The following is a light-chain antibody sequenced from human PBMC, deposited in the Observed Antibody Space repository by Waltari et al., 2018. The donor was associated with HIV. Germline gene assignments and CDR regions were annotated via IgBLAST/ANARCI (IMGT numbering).Light chain of an antibody. V-gene: IGLV2-8*01. CDR1: SSDIGSYDY. CDR2: EVN. J-gene: IGLJ2*01. Sequence: QSALPQPPSASGSPGQSVSISCTGSSSDIGSYDYVSWYQHHPGNVPKLIIYEVNRRPSRVPNRFSCSKSGNPASLTVSGLQADDEADYYCSSYGDTNKLIFGGGTKLTVL. CDR3: SSYGDTNKLI.